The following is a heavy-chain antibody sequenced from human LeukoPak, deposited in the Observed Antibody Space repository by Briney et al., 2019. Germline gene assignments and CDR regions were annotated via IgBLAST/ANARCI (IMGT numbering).Heavy chain of an antibody. V-gene: IGHV1-2*04. CDR1: GYTFTSYG. D-gene: IGHD3-22*01. CDR3: ARDGGPDYYDSSGPDY. J-gene: IGHJ4*02. Sequence: GASVKVSCKASGYTFTSYGISWVRQAPGQGLEWMGWINPNSGGTNYAQKFQGWVTMTRDTSISTAYMELSRLRSDDTAVYYCARDGGPDYYDSSGPDYWGQGTLVTVSS. CDR2: INPNSGGT.